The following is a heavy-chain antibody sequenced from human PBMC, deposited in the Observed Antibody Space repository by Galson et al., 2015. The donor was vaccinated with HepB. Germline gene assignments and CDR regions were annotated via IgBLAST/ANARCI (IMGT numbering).Heavy chain of an antibody. CDR1: GFTFSSYG. V-gene: IGHV3-33*08. D-gene: IGHD2-2*01. CDR2: IWYDGSNK. J-gene: IGHJ6*02. CDR3: ARDPYPYCSSTSCYEGYYYYGMDV. Sequence: SLRLSCAASGFTFSSYGMHWVRQAPGKGLEWVAVIWYDGSNKYYADSVKGRFTISRDNSKNTLYLQMNSLRAEDTAVYYCARDPYPYCSSTSCYEGYYYYGMDVWGQGTTVTVSS.